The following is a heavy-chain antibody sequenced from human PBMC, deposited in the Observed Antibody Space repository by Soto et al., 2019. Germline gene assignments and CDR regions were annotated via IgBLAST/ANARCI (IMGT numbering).Heavy chain of an antibody. CDR3: ARDKGDCSSTSCYYNWFDP. J-gene: IGHJ5*02. V-gene: IGHV4-34*01. Sequence: PSETLSLTCAVYGGSFSGYYWSWIRQPPGKGLEWIGEINHSGSTNYNPSLKSRVTISVDTSKNQFSLKLSSVTAADTAVYYCARDKGDCSSTSCYYNWFDPWGQGTLVTVSS. CDR1: GGSFSGYY. CDR2: INHSGST. D-gene: IGHD2-2*01.